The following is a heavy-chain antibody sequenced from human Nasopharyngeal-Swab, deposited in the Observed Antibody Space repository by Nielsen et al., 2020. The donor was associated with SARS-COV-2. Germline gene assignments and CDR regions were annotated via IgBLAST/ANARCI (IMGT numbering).Heavy chain of an antibody. D-gene: IGHD5-24*01. CDR2: ISWNSGSI. V-gene: IGHV3-9*01. CDR1: GFTFDDYA. Sequence: SLKISCAASGFTFDDYAMHWVRQAPGKGLEWVSGISWNSGSIGYADSVKGRFTISRDSAKNSLYLQMNSLRAEDTAVYYCACLDMYTTGFWGQGTPVTVSS. CDR3: ACLDMYTTGF. J-gene: IGHJ4*02.